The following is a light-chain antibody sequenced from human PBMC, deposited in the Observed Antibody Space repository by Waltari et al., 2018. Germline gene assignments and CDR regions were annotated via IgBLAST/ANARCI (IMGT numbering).Light chain of an antibody. Sequence: DIQMTQSPSVLSASVGDTVTITCRTSQSISTWLAWYQQKPGKAPKLLISKASILESGVPSRLSGSCSGTEFTLTINSLQPDDFATFYCQHYNNYPPTFGGGTKVEIK. CDR3: QHYNNYPPT. V-gene: IGKV1-5*03. CDR1: QSISTW. J-gene: IGKJ4*01. CDR2: KAS.